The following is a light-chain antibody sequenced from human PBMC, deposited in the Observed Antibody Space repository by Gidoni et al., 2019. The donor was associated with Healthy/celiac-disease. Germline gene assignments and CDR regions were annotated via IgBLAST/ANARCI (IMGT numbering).Light chain of an antibody. V-gene: IGKV4-1*01. Sequence: DIVMTQSPDSLAVSLGERATINCKSSQSVLYRSNNKNYLAWYQQKPGQPPKLLIYWASTRESGVTDRFSGSGSGTDFTLTISSLQAEDVAVYYCQQYFSTLCSFGQGTTLEIK. CDR3: QQYFSTLCS. CDR1: QSVLYRSNNKNY. CDR2: WAS. J-gene: IGKJ2*04.